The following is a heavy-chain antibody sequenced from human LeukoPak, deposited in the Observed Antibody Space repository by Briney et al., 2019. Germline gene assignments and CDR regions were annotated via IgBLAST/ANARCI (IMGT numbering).Heavy chain of an antibody. CDR3: ARSSTRSYYTDV. V-gene: IGHV3-48*01. CDR2: ISSRGDTI. D-gene: IGHD2-2*01. CDR1: GFTFSTYT. J-gene: IGHJ6*03. Sequence: RTGGSLRLSCAASGFTFSTYTMNWVRQAPGKGLEWVSYISSRGDTIYYADSVRGRFTIARDNSKNTLYLQMNSLRAEDTAVYYCARSSTRSYYTDVWGKGTTVTVSS.